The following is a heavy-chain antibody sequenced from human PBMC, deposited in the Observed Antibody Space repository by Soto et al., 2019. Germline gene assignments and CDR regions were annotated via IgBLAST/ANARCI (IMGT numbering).Heavy chain of an antibody. CDR2: TSYDGSDS. D-gene: IGHD3-22*01. J-gene: IGHJ3*02. CDR1: GFGFSSYG. Sequence: QVQLVESGGGVVQPGRSLRLSCAASGFGFSSYGMHWVRQAPGKGLEWVAVTSYDGSDSYYADSVKGRFTISRDNSKNTLYLQMTRLSAEDTAVYYCVKLSRYDGAFAIWGQGTMVTVSS. CDR3: VKLSRYDGAFAI. V-gene: IGHV3-30*18.